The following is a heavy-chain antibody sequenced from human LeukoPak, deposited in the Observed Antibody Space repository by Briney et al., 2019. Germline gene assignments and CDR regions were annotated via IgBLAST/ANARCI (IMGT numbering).Heavy chain of an antibody. V-gene: IGHV1-69*13. CDR2: IIPLLGTP. CDR1: GGTFTNYA. CDR3: AEDSSMVTTRAPSYYYYLDV. D-gene: IGHD4-17*01. J-gene: IGHJ6*02. Sequence: ASVKVSCKASGGTFTNYAISCVRHAPGQGLEWMGEIIPLLGTPNYAQKFQGRGTITADDSTSTASMELPSLRSEDTAAYYCAEDSSMVTTRAPSYYYYLDVWGQGTTVTVSS.